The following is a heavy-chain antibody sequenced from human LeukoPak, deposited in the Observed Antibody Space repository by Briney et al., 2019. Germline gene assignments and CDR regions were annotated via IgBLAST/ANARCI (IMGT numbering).Heavy chain of an antibody. CDR3: ARDRYMVVVPAATQSYYYYGMDV. D-gene: IGHD2-2*01. J-gene: IGHJ6*02. CDR1: GFTFSSYW. Sequence: GGSLRLSCAASGFTFSSYWMHWVRQAPGKGLVWVSRINSDGSSTSYADSVKGRFTISRDNAKNTLYLQMNSLRAEDTAVYYCARDRYMVVVPAATQSYYYYGMDVWGQGTTVTVSS. V-gene: IGHV3-74*01. CDR2: INSDGSST.